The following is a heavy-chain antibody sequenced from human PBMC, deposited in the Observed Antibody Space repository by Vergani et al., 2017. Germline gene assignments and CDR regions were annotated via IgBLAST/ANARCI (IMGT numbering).Heavy chain of an antibody. V-gene: IGHV4-38-2*02. D-gene: IGHD2-2*01. CDR1: GYSISSGYF. CDR3: ARGGDIVVVPAAMMYGMDV. J-gene: IGHJ6*02. CDR2: IDRTGRT. Sequence: QVQLQESGPRLVKPSETLSLICSVSGYSISSGYFWGWIRQSPGKGLEWLGTIDRTGRTHLSPSLKSRLTISVDTTKNQFSLRLTSATAADTAVYYCARGGDIVVVPAAMMYGMDVWGQGTTVTVSS.